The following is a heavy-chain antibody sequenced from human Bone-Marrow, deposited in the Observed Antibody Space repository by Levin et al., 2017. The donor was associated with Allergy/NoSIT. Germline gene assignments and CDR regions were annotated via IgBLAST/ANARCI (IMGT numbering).Heavy chain of an antibody. CDR1: GFSLSSIDLG. CDR3: AHLNNADAFDV. CDR2: IYWDDDK. J-gene: IGHJ3*01. D-gene: IGHD1-14*01. Sequence: KGSGPTLVKPTQTLTLTCSFSGFSLSSIDLGVAWIRQPPGEALEWLALIYWDDDKRYSPSLKDRLTITKDTSKNQVVLAMTNMDPVDTATYYCAHLNNADAFDVWGQGTLVAVSS. V-gene: IGHV2-5*02.